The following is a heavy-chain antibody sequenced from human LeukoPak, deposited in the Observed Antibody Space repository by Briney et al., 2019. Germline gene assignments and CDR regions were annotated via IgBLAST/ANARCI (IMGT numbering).Heavy chain of an antibody. D-gene: IGHD3-22*01. Sequence: TGGSLRLSCAASGFTFSDYYMSWIRQAPGKGLEWVSYISSSGRTIYYADSVKGRFTISRDNAKNSLYLQMNSLRAEDTAVYYCARDSSYNYDSSGYSGPVDYWGQGTLVTVSS. CDR2: ISSSGRTI. V-gene: IGHV3-11*01. J-gene: IGHJ4*02. CDR1: GFTFSDYY. CDR3: ARDSSYNYDSSGYSGPVDY.